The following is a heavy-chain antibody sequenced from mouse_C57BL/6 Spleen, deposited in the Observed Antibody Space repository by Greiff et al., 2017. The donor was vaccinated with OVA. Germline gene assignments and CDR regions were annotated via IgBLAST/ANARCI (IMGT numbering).Heavy chain of an antibody. D-gene: IGHD2-5*01. CDR3: TSYSNYSFAY. J-gene: IGHJ3*01. CDR2: IDPETGGT. Sequence: VQLQQSGAELVRPGASVTLSCKASGYTFTDYEMHWVKQTPVHGLEWIGAIDPETGGTAYNQKFKGKAILTADKSSSTAYMELRSLTSEDSAVYYCTSYSNYSFAYWGEGTLVTVSA. V-gene: IGHV1-15*01. CDR1: GYTFTDYE.